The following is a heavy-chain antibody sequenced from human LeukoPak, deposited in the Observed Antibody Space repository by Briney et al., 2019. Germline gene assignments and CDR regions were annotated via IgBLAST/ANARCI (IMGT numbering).Heavy chain of an antibody. D-gene: IGHD4-17*01. J-gene: IGHJ4*02. Sequence: PSDTLSLTCTVSNGSIRPFYWSWIRHSPGKGLESIGFMYYTGIANYNPPLKSRVTMSVDTSKNQFSMNLSSVTAADTAVYYCARDGGTYGDYGALSYWGQGTLVTVSS. V-gene: IGHV4-59*01. CDR2: MYYTGIA. CDR1: NGSIRPFY. CDR3: ARDGGTYGDYGALSY.